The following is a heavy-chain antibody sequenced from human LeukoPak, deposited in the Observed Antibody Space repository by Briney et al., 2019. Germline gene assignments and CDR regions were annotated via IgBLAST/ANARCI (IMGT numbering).Heavy chain of an antibody. Sequence: AGGSLRLSCATSGXTFTSHSMTWVRQGPGKGLEWVANINQEGSEGYYMDSVKGRFTISRDNAKNSLYLQMNSLRAEDTAVYYCARGGSYPGQWGQGTLVTVSS. CDR3: ARGGSYPGQ. CDR2: INQEGSEG. CDR1: GXTFTSHS. J-gene: IGHJ4*02. V-gene: IGHV3-7*05. D-gene: IGHD1-26*01.